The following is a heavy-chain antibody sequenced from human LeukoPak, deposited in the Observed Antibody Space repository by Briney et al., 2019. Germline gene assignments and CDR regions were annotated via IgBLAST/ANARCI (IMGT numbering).Heavy chain of an antibody. CDR1: GYTFTSYV. CDR3: ARDLDSGSYYPFDY. CDR2: ISAYNGNT. V-gene: IGHV1-18*01. D-gene: IGHD1-26*01. J-gene: IGHJ4*02. Sequence: ASVKVSCKASGYTFTSYVISWVRQAPGQGLEWMGWISAYNGNTNYAQKLQGRVTMTTDTSTSTAYMGLSRLRSDDTAVYYCARDLDSGSYYPFDYWGQGTLVTVSS.